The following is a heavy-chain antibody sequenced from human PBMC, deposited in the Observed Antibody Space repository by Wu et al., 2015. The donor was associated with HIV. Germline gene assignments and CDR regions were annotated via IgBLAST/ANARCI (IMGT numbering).Heavy chain of an antibody. J-gene: IGHJ3*02. CDR3: ARGRYYQDGTTYPATFDI. CDR2: INPNTGTT. CDR1: GYTFTNYY. Sequence: QVQLEQSGAEVKKPGASVKVSCKASGYTFTNYYMHWVRQAPGEGLEWMGIINPNTGTTSYAQMFQGRVTMTRDTATSTVYVELSSLSSDDTAVYYCARGRYYQDGTTYPATFDIWGQGTVVTVSS. V-gene: IGHV1-46*01. D-gene: IGHD2/OR15-2a*01.